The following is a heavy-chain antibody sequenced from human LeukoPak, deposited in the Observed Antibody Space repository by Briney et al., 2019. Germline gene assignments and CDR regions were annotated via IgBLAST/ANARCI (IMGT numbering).Heavy chain of an antibody. CDR2: IRYDGSNK. Sequence: GGSLRLSCAASGFTFSSYGMHWVRQAPGKGLEWVAFIRYDGSNKYYADSVKGRFTISRDNSKNTLYLQMNSLRAEDTAVYYCAKTRWFGELLPPTFDYWGQGTLVTVSS. D-gene: IGHD3-10*01. J-gene: IGHJ4*02. V-gene: IGHV3-30*02. CDR1: GFTFSSYG. CDR3: AKTRWFGELLPPTFDY.